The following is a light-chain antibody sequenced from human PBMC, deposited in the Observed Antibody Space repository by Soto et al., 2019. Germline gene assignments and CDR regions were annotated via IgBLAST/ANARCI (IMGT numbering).Light chain of an antibody. CDR1: RSDVGSYNL. V-gene: IGLV2-23*02. CDR2: EVS. CDR3: CSYAGSRTHGL. Sequence: QSALTQPASVSGSPGQSITISCIGTRSDVGSYNLVSWYQQHPGKAPKVLIYEVSERPSGVSDRFSGSKSGNTASLTISGLQAEDEAEYYCCSYAGSRTHGLFGGGTKLTVL. J-gene: IGLJ2*01.